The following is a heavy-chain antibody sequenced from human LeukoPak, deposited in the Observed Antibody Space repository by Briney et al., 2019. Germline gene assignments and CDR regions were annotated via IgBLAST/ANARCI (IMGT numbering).Heavy chain of an antibody. CDR2: ITSSSSYI. J-gene: IGHJ4*02. CDR3: ARDQWELLAGFDS. D-gene: IGHD1-26*01. Sequence: PGGSLRLSCAVSGFTFSNYIMNWVRQAPGKGLEWVSSITSSSSYIYYADSVKGRFTISRDTAENSLYLQMNSLRAEDTAVYYCARDQWELLAGFDSWGQGTLVTVSS. CDR1: GFTFSNYI. V-gene: IGHV3-21*01.